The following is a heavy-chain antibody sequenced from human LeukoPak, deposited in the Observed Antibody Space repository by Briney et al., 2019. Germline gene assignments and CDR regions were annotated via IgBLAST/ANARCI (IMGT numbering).Heavy chain of an antibody. J-gene: IGHJ4*02. Sequence: GGSLRLSCAASGFTFSDYYMSWIRQAPGKGLEWVSYISSGSSYTNYADSVKGRFTISRDNSKNTLYLQMNSLRAEDTAVYYCAKEISGGSYYNGYYFDYWGQGTLVTVSS. CDR1: GFTFSDYY. CDR3: AKEISGGSYYNGYYFDY. D-gene: IGHD1-26*01. V-gene: IGHV3-11*06. CDR2: ISSGSSYT.